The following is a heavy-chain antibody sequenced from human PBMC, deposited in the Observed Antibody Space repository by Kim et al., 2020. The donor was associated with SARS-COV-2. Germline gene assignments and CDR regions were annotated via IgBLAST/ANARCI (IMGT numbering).Heavy chain of an antibody. Sequence: GGSLRLSCAASGFTFSSYGMHWVRQAPGKGLEWVAVISYDGSNKYYADSVKGRFTISRDNSKNTLYLQMNSLRAEDTAVYYCAKARGEYSSSPPDYWGQGTLVTVS. CDR3: AKARGEYSSSPPDY. V-gene: IGHV3-30*18. CDR2: ISYDGSNK. CDR1: GFTFSSYG. J-gene: IGHJ4*02. D-gene: IGHD6-13*01.